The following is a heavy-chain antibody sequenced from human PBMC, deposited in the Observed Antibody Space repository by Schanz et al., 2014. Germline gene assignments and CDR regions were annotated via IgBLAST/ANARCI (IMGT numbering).Heavy chain of an antibody. CDR1: GYNFNRHD. V-gene: IGHV1-69*04. CDR3: ARDPQYYYGSGRGY. Sequence: QVQLVQSGPEVKKPGASVRLSCKASGYNFNRHDISWVRQAPGQGLEWMGRITPTLGKVDYAQKFQGRVTITADISTSTAYMELISLTSEDTAVYYCARDPQYYYGSGRGYWGQGTLVTVST. D-gene: IGHD3-10*01. J-gene: IGHJ4*02. CDR2: ITPTLGKV.